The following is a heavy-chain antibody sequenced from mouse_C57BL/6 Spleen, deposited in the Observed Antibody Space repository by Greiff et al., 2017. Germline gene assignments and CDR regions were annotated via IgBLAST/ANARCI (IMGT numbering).Heavy chain of an antibody. CDR1: GYTFTDYN. V-gene: IGHV1-18*01. CDR2: INPNNGGT. D-gene: IGHD3-2*02. CDR3: ARSPTAQAAWFAY. J-gene: IGHJ3*01. Sequence: VQLQQSGPELVKPGASVKIPCKASGYTFTDYNMDWVKQSHGKSLEWIGDINPNNGGTIYNQKFKGKATLTVDKSSSTAYMELRSLTSEDTAVYYCARSPTAQAAWFAYWGQGTLVTVSA.